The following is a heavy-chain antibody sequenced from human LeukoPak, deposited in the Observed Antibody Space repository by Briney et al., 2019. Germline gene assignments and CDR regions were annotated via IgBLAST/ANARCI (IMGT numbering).Heavy chain of an antibody. CDR1: GGSISGYY. CDR3: ARDLAGCSSTSCYSWFDP. CDR2: IYYSGTT. Sequence: SETLSLTCSVSGGSISGYYWSWVRQPPGKGLEWIGDIYYSGTTIYNPSLKSRLTISLDPSKTPFSLNLSSVTAADTAVYYCARDLAGCSSTSCYSWFDPCGQGTLVTVSS. D-gene: IGHD2-2*01. V-gene: IGHV4-59*12. J-gene: IGHJ5*02.